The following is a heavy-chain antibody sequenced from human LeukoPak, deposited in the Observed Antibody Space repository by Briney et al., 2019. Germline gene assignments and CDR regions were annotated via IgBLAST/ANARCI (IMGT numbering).Heavy chain of an antibody. J-gene: IGHJ4*02. Sequence: SETLSLTCAVYGGSFSGYYWSWIRQPPAKGLEGIGEINHSGSTNYNPSLKSRVTISVDTSKNQFSLKLSSVTAADTAVYYCARGRVRGRDIVVVPAAVDFDYWGQGTLVTVSS. CDR3: ARGRVRGRDIVVVPAAVDFDY. CDR1: GGSFSGYY. V-gene: IGHV4-34*01. D-gene: IGHD2-2*01. CDR2: INHSGST.